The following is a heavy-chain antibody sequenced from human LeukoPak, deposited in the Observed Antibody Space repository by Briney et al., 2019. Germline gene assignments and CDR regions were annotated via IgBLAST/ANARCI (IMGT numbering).Heavy chain of an antibody. Sequence: PGGSLRLSCAASRFTFRSYWMSWVRQAPGKGLEWVANINQDESEKSYVDSVRGRFTISRDNAKNAVYLQMNSLRAEDTALYYCAKDPVVGATRASYFDLWGRGTLVTVSS. V-gene: IGHV3-7*03. CDR3: AKDPVVGATRASYFDL. CDR1: RFTFRSYW. J-gene: IGHJ2*01. D-gene: IGHD1-26*01. CDR2: INQDESEK.